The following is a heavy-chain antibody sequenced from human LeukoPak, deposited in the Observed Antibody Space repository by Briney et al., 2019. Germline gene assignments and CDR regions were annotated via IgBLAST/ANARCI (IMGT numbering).Heavy chain of an antibody. J-gene: IGHJ4*02. Sequence: GGSLRLSCAASGFIFSNYGMHWVRQAPGKGLDWVAFIRYDGSNKFYADSVKGRFTISRDNSKNILYLDMNSLRTEDTAVYYCAKGGATVVDYWGQGTLVTVSS. CDR3: AKGGATVVDY. CDR2: IRYDGSNK. V-gene: IGHV3-30*02. D-gene: IGHD4-23*01. CDR1: GFIFSNYG.